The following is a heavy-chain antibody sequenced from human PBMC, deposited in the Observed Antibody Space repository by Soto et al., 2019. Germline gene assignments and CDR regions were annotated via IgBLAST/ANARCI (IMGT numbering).Heavy chain of an antibody. V-gene: IGHV3-23*01. D-gene: IGHD6-13*01. J-gene: IGHJ4*02. CDR3: AYSSTPFDY. CDR1: GFTFSSYA. CDR2: ISGRGGST. Sequence: EVQLLESGGGLVQPGGSLRLSCAASGFTFSSYAMSCVRQAPGKGLEWVAAISGRGGSTYYADSVKGRFTISRDNSKNTLYLKMNSLRAEDTAVYYCAYSSTPFDYWGQGTLVTVSS.